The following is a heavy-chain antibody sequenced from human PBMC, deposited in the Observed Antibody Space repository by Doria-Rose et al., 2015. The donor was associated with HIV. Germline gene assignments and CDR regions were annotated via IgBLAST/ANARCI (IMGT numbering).Heavy chain of an antibody. CDR3: ARMGSYRELDY. D-gene: IGHD3-3*01. CDR1: GASVSSRGYY. V-gene: IGHV4-31*03. J-gene: IGHJ4*02. CDR2: TYYTGTS. Sequence: LALTCSVSGASVSSRGYYWTWIRQVPGKGLESLGYTYYTGTSDYSPSLKSRLNMAVDTSKNQFSLKLSFVTVADTAVYYCARMGSYRELDYWGQGARGIGSA.